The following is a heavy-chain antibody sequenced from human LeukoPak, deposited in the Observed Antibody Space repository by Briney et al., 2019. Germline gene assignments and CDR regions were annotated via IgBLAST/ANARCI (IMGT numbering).Heavy chain of an antibody. V-gene: IGHV3-21*01. CDR2: ITSSSSYI. CDR3: ARDRLVLRPRSSSDY. J-gene: IGHJ4*02. Sequence: GGSLRLSCAASGFTFSSYSMNWVRQAPGKGLEWVSSITSSSSYIYYADSVKGRFTISRDDAKNSLYLQMNSLRAEDTAIYYCARDRLVLRPRSSSDYWGQGTLVTVPS. D-gene: IGHD6-6*01. CDR1: GFTFSSYS.